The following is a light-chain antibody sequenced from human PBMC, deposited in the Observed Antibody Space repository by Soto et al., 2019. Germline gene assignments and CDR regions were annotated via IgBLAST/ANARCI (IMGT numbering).Light chain of an antibody. J-gene: IGLJ3*02. Sequence: QSVLTQSPSASASLGASVKLTCTLSSGHISYANAWHQQQPEKGPRYLMKLNSDGSHSKGDGIPDRFSGSSSGAERYLTISRLQSEDEADYYCQTWGTGIRVFGGGTKLTVL. V-gene: IGLV4-69*01. CDR3: QTWGTGIRV. CDR1: SGHISYA. CDR2: LNSDGSH.